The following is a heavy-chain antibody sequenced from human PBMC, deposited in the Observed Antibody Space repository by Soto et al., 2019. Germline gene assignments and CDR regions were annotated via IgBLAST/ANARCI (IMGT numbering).Heavy chain of an antibody. CDR3: ASAYYYDSSGYYIYYGMDV. Sequence: GASVKVSCKASGYTFTSYAMHWVRQAPGQRLEWMGWINAGNGNTKYSQKFQGGVTITGDTSARTAYMELSSLRSEDTAVYYCASAYYYDSSGYYIYYGMDVWGQGTTVTVSS. D-gene: IGHD3-22*01. J-gene: IGHJ6*02. V-gene: IGHV1-3*01. CDR2: INAGNGNT. CDR1: GYTFTSYA.